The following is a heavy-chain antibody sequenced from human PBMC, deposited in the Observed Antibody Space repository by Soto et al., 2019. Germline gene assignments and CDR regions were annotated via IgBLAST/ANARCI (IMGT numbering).Heavy chain of an antibody. CDR3: AKDYLRWAQS. Sequence: GALRLSCAASGFTFSSYAMHWVRQAPGKGLEWVAVISYDGSNKYYADSVKGRFTISRDNSKNTLYLQMNSLRAEDTAVYYCAKDYLRWAQSWGQGTLVTVSS. D-gene: IGHD1-26*01. J-gene: IGHJ5*02. CDR1: GFTFSSYA. V-gene: IGHV3-30-3*01. CDR2: ISYDGSNK.